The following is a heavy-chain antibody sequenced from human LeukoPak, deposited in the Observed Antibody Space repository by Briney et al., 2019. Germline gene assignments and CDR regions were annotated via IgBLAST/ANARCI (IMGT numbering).Heavy chain of an antibody. J-gene: IGHJ3*02. CDR2: ISYDGSNK. CDR1: GFTFSSYA. D-gene: IGHD3-22*01. CDR3: ARPRNPQSYYYDSSGCYGVLDI. Sequence: PGGSLRLSCAASGFTFSSYAMHWVRQAPGKGLEWVAVISYDGSNKYYADSVKGRFTISRDNSKNTLYLQMNSLRSEDTAVYYCARPRNPQSYYYDSSGCYGVLDIWGQGTMVTVSS. V-gene: IGHV3-30-3*01.